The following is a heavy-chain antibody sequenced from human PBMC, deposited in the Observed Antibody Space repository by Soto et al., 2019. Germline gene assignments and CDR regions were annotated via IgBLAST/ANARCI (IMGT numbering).Heavy chain of an antibody. CDR3: VRGGSANYYGLFDS. J-gene: IGHJ4*02. CDR2: IKSDASTI. D-gene: IGHD1-26*01. Sequence: EVQLVESGGGLVQPGGSLRLSCAASGFTFSSYWMHWVRQVPGKGLVWVSRIKSDASTIMYADSVKGRITISRDNAKNTLYLQVNSLRPEDTAVYYCVRGGSANYYGLFDSWGQGTLVTVSS. V-gene: IGHV3-74*03. CDR1: GFTFSSYW.